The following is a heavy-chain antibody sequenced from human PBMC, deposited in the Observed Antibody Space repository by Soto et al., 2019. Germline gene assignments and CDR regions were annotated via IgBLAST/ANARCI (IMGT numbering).Heavy chain of an antibody. J-gene: IGHJ5*02. CDR1: GGSISNYY. V-gene: IGHV4-59*01. CDR2: ISYSGTT. D-gene: IGHD3-22*01. Sequence: QLQESGPGLVKPSETLSLTCTVSGGSISNYYWSWIRQPPGKGLEWIGYISYSGTTNYNPSLKSRVTISVDTSTNQFSLKLSSVTAADTAVYYCAKAASYYDINWFDPWGQGTLVTVSS. CDR3: AKAASYYDINWFDP.